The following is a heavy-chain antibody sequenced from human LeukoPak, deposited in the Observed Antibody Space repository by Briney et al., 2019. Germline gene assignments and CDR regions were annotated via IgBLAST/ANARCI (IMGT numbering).Heavy chain of an antibody. J-gene: IGHJ4*02. D-gene: IGHD3-10*01. CDR3: ARAIRGSAVDTGDW. Sequence: TGGSLRLSCAASGFTFSSYWMRWVRQAPGKGLEGVANIKNDGSEEYYVDSVKGRFTISRDNAKNSLFLQMNSLTVEDTAVYYCARAIRGSAVDTGDWWGQGTLVTISS. CDR2: IKNDGSEE. CDR1: GFTFSSYW. V-gene: IGHV3-7*01.